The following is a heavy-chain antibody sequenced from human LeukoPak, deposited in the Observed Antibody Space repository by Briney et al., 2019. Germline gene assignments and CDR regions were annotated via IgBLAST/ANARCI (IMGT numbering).Heavy chain of an antibody. Sequence: GGSLRLSCAASGFTFSSYAMSWVRQAPGKGLEWVSAISGSGGSTYYADSVKGRFTISRDNSKNTLYLQMNSLRAEDTAVYYCAKERTYDYVWGSYRYPLYFDYWGQGTLVTVSS. CDR2: ISGSGGST. D-gene: IGHD3-16*02. J-gene: IGHJ4*02. CDR3: AKERTYDYVWGSYRYPLYFDY. V-gene: IGHV3-23*01. CDR1: GFTFSSYA.